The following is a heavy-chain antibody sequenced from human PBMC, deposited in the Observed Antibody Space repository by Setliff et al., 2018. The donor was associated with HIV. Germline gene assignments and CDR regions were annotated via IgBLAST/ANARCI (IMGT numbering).Heavy chain of an antibody. J-gene: IGHJ4*02. CDR1: GFTFSTYG. Sequence: GGSLRLSCAVSGFTFSTYGMHWVRQAPGKGLEWVTFIEHDGSDKHYVESVKGRFTISRDNVKNSLYLQMNSLRAEDTAVYYCARDRVYCGTTSCPLDYWGQGTLVTVSS. V-gene: IGHV3-33*05. CDR3: ARDRVYCGTTSCPLDY. CDR2: IEHDGSDK. D-gene: IGHD2-2*01.